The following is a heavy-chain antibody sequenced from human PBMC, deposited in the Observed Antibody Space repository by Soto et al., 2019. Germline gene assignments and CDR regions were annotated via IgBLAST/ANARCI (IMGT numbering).Heavy chain of an antibody. CDR1: GGSFSGYY. D-gene: IGHD2-15*01. CDR2: INHSGST. J-gene: IGHJ6*02. CDR3: GRGWWRAPNPHGMDV. V-gene: IGHV4-34*01. Sequence: SETLSLTCAVYGGSFSGYYCSWIRQPPGKGLEWIGEINHSGSTNYNPSLKSRVTISVDTSKNQFSLKLSSVAAADTAVYYCGRGWWRAPNPHGMDVWGQGTTVAVSS.